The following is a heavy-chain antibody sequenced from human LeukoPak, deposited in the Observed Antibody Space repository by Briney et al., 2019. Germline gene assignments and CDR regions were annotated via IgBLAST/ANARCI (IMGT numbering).Heavy chain of an antibody. CDR1: GYTFTSYY. J-gene: IGHJ5*02. CDR2: INPSGGST. CDR3: ARDLRTISTSRRVIANWFDP. D-gene: IGHD3-3*02. V-gene: IGHV1-46*01. Sequence: ASVKVSCKASGYTFTSYYMHWVRQAPGQGLEWMGIINPSGGSTSYAQKFQGRVTMTRDTSTSTVYMELSSLRSEDTAVYYCARDLRTISTSRRVIANWFDPWGQGTLVTVSS.